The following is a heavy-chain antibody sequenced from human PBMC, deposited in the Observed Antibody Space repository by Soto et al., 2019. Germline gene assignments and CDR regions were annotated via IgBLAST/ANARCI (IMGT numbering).Heavy chain of an antibody. Sequence: QITLQESGPTLVKPTQTLTLTCTFSGFSLSTSGVGVGWIRQPPGKALEWLALIFWDDDKRYRPSLKSRLTITKDTSKNQVVLTMTTMDPVDTATYYCAHRRYSYGSGYFDYWGQGTLVTVSS. J-gene: IGHJ4*02. V-gene: IGHV2-5*02. CDR1: GFSLSTSGVG. D-gene: IGHD3-10*01. CDR2: IFWDDDK. CDR3: AHRRYSYGSGYFDY.